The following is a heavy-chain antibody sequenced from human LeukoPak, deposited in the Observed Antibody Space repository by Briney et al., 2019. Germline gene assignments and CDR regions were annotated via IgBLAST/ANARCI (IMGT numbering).Heavy chain of an antibody. V-gene: IGHV4-59*02. J-gene: IGHJ5*02. CDR1: GGSVSSYY. D-gene: IGHD5-18*01. CDR3: ARDAYNYGYSFDP. CDR2: IYYSGST. Sequence: SETLSLTCTVSGGSVSSYYWSWIRQPPGKGLEWIGYIYYSGSTNYNPSLKSRVTMSVDTSKNQFYLKLSSVTAADTGVYYCARDAYNYGYSFDPWGQGTLVTVSS.